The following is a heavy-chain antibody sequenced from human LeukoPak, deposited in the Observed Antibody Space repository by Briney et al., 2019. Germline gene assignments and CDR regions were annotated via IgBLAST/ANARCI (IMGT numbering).Heavy chain of an antibody. Sequence: PGGSLRLSCAASGFTFSSYGMHWVRQAPGKGLEWVAVISYDGSNKYYADSVKGRFTISRDNSKNTLYLQMNSLRAEDTAVYYCARSIAVAGMVYYGMDVWGKGTTVTVSS. CDR3: ARSIAVAGMVYYGMDV. J-gene: IGHJ6*04. D-gene: IGHD6-19*01. CDR1: GFTFSSYG. V-gene: IGHV3-30*03. CDR2: ISYDGSNK.